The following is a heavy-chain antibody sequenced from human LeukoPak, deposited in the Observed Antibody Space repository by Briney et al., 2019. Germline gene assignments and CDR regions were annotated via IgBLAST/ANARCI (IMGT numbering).Heavy chain of an antibody. CDR2: IYYSGST. J-gene: IGHJ6*03. D-gene: IGHD2-2*02. CDR3: ARGYEYQLLYPYYYMDV. Sequence: SSETLSLTCTVSGGSISSSSYYWGWIRQPPGKGLEWIGSIYYSGSTYYNPSLKSRVTISVDTSKNQFSLKLSSVTAADTAVYYCARGYEYQLLYPYYYMDVWGKGTTVTVSS. V-gene: IGHV4-39*07. CDR1: GGSISSSSYY.